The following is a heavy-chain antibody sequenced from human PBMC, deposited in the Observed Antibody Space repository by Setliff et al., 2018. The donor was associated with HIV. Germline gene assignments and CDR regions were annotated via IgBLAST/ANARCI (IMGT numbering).Heavy chain of an antibody. CDR3: ARDLASSYFDF. V-gene: IGHV4-59*01. D-gene: IGHD3-16*01. J-gene: IGHJ4*02. CDR2: VFFSGVA. CDR1: GGSMSSYF. Sequence: SETLSLTCTVSGGSMSSYFWSWIRQPPGKGLEWIGNVFFSGVATYNPSLKSRVTVSIQTSRSQFSLTLRSVTAADTATYYCARDLASSYFDFWGQGALVTVSS.